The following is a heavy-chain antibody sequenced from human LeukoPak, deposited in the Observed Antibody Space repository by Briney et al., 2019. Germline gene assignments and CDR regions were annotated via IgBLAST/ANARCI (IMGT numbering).Heavy chain of an antibody. CDR3: ARRGYYGSGSYYAPLNY. CDR1: GGSFSGYY. D-gene: IGHD3-10*01. V-gene: IGHV4-34*01. Sequence: SETLSLTCAVYGGSFSGYYWSWIRQPPGKGLEWIGEINHSGSTNYNPSLKSRVTISVDTSKNQFSLKLSSVTAADTAVYYCARRGYYGSGSYYAPLNYWGQGTLVTVSS. CDR2: INHSGST. J-gene: IGHJ4*02.